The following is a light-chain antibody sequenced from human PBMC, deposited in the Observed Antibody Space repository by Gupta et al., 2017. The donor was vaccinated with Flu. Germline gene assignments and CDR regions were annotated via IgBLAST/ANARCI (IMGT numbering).Light chain of an antibody. Sequence: PSSLSASVGDRVTITCRASQSISSYLNWYQQKPGKAPNLLIYTASSLQSGVPSRFSDSGSGTDFTLTISSLQPEDFATYFCQQSYKTPITFGQGTRLEIK. V-gene: IGKV1-39*01. CDR2: TAS. CDR1: QSISSY. J-gene: IGKJ5*01. CDR3: QQSYKTPIT.